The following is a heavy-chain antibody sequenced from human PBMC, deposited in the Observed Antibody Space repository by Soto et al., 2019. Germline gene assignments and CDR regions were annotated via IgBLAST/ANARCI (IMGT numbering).Heavy chain of an antibody. V-gene: IGHV4-38-2*02. Sequence: SETLSLTCAVSGYSISSGYYWGWIRQPPGKGLEWIGSIYHSGSTYYNPSLKSRVTISVDTSKNQLSLKLSSVTAADTAVYYCAREERYQLLPAAMSWFDPWGQGTLVTVSS. J-gene: IGHJ5*02. CDR1: GYSISSGYY. D-gene: IGHD2-2*01. CDR3: AREERYQLLPAAMSWFDP. CDR2: IYHSGST.